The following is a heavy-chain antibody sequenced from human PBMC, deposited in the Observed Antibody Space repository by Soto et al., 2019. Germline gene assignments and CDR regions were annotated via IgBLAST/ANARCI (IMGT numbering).Heavy chain of an antibody. Sequence: QVQLQESGPGLVKPSQTLSLTCTVSGDSISSNNNYWSWIRQPPGEGLEWIGFISYSGTTSYSASLKSRVAISLDPSKNQFSLSLSSVTAADTAVYYCARGRGYSYGLDPWGQGTLVTVSS. CDR1: GDSISSNNNY. D-gene: IGHD5-18*01. V-gene: IGHV4-30-4*01. CDR3: ARGRGYSYGLDP. CDR2: ISYSGTT. J-gene: IGHJ5*02.